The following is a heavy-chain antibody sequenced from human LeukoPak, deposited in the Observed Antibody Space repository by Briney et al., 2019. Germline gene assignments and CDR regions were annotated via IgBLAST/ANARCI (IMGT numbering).Heavy chain of an antibody. V-gene: IGHV5-51*01. D-gene: IGHD6-19*01. CDR2: IYPGDSDT. CDR1: GYSFTTYW. J-gene: IGHJ4*02. CDR3: ARRNSSAWYPPEYHFDY. Sequence: GESLKISCKGSGYSFTTYWIGWVRQMPGKGPEWMGIIYPGDSDTRYRPSFQGQVTISVDKSVSTAYLQWGSLKASDTAMYYCARRNSSAWYPPEYHFDYWGQGTLVTVSS.